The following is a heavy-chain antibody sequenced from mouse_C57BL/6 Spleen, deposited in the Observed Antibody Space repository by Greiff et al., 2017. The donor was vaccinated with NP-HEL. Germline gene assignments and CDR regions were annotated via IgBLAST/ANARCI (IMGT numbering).Heavy chain of an antibody. CDR3: ARDRANWDWYFDV. D-gene: IGHD4-1*01. V-gene: IGHV5-16*01. CDR2: INYDGSST. CDR1: GFTFSDYY. J-gene: IGHJ1*03. Sequence: EVQRVESEGGLVQPGSSMKLSCTASGFTFSDYYMAWVRQVPEKGLEWVANINYDGSSTYYLDSLKSRFIISRDNAKNILYLQMSSLKSEDTATYYCARDRANWDWYFDVWGTGTTVTVSS.